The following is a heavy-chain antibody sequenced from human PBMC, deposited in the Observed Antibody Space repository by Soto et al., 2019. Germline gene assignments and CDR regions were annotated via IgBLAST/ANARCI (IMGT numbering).Heavy chain of an antibody. D-gene: IGHD2-15*01. J-gene: IGHJ6*02. Sequence: SQTLSRTCAISGDSVSSNSAAWNWIRQCPSRGLEWLGRTYYRSKWYNDYAVSVKSRITINPDTSKNQFSLQLNSVTPEDTAVYYCARDSFRVVVAATGPYYYGMDVWGQGTTVTVSS. CDR2: TYYRSKWYN. V-gene: IGHV6-1*01. CDR3: ARDSFRVVVAATGPYYYGMDV. CDR1: GDSVSSNSAA.